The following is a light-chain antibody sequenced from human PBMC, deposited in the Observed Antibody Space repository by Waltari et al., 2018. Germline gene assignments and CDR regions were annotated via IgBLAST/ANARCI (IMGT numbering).Light chain of an antibody. CDR2: GAT. CDR3: QQPHSLPLT. V-gene: IGKV1-12*01. CDR1: QDIYNW. Sequence: DIQMTQSPSSVSAPVGDRVTITCRASQDIYNWIVWYQQKSGEAPKLLMHGATSLSSRFSGSGSGTDFTLTISSLQPEDFATYYCQQPHSLPLTFGGGTKVEIK. J-gene: IGKJ4*01.